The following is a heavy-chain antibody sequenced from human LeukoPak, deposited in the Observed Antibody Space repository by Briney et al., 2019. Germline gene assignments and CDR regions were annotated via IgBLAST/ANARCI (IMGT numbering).Heavy chain of an antibody. V-gene: IGHV3-11*04. CDR1: EFTFSDYY. D-gene: IGHD4-17*01. CDR3: ARETATVMDAFDI. Sequence: GGSLRLSCAASEFTFSDYYMTWIRQAPGKGLEWVSYISSSGSTIYYADSVKGRFTISRDNAKNSLYLQMNSLRAEDTAVYYCARETATVMDAFDIWGQGTMVTVSS. J-gene: IGHJ3*02. CDR2: ISSSGSTI.